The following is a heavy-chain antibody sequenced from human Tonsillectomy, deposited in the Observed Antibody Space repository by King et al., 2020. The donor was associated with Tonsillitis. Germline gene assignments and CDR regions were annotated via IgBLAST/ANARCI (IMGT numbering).Heavy chain of an antibody. J-gene: IGHJ6*03. V-gene: IGHV3-49*03. CDR3: TRVDLSGSYRFYYYYMDV. CDR1: GFTFGVYA. D-gene: IGHD1-26*01. CDR2: MRSKAYGGKT. Sequence: QLVQSGGGLVQPGRSLRLSCTASGFTFGVYAMSWFRQAPGKGLEWVGFMRSKAYGGKTDSAASLKGRFTISRDDSKSIAYLQMNSLKTEDTAVYYCTRVDLSGSYRFYYYYMDVWGKGTTVSVSS.